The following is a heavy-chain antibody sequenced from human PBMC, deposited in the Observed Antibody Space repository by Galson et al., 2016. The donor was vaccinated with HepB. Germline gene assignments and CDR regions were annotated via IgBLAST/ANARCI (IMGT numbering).Heavy chain of an antibody. CDR2: ISPDGIKT. CDR1: GATSGFTFSSSG. J-gene: IGHJ4*02. CDR3: ARDPKWGSGSYYDY. D-gene: IGHD1-26*01. V-gene: IGHV3-64*02. Sequence: SLRLSCAASGATSGFTFSSSGMHWVRQAPGKGLEYVSAISPDGIKTYYADSVKGRFTISRDNWKNTVYLQMDYLRPDDMAVYHCARDPKWGSGSYYDYWGQGTLVTVSS.